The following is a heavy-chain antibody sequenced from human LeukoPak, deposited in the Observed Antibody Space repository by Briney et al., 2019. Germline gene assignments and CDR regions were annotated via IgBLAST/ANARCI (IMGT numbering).Heavy chain of an antibody. CDR1: GFTFSSAW. J-gene: IGHJ4*02. D-gene: IGHD2-8*01. V-gene: IGHV3-15*01. Sequence: GGSLRLSCAASGFTFSSAWMSWVRQAPGKGLEWLGRIKSKTDGGTTDYAAPVKGRFTISRDDSKNTLYLQMNSLKTEDTAVYYCTTAGLRYCTNGVCSNFDYWGQGTLVTVSS. CDR3: TTAGLRYCTNGVCSNFDY. CDR2: IKSKTDGGTT.